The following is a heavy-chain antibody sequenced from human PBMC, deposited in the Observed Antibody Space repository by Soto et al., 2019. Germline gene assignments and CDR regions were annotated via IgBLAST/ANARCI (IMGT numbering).Heavy chain of an antibody. Sequence: GGSLRLSCAASGFTFSDYYMSWIRQAPGKGLEWVSYISSSGTTISYADSVKGRFTISRDNAKNSLYLQMNSLRAEDTAVYYCTSPLMVYVIIRPVDYWGQGALVTVSS. CDR2: ISSSGTTI. D-gene: IGHD2-8*01. J-gene: IGHJ4*02. CDR3: TSPLMVYVIIRPVDY. CDR1: GFTFSDYY. V-gene: IGHV3-11*01.